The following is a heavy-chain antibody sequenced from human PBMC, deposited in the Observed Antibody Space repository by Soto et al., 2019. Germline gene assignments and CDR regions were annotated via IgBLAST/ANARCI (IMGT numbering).Heavy chain of an antibody. Sequence: GASVKVSCKVSGYTLTELSMHWVRQAPGKGLEWMGGFDPEDGETIYAQKFQGRVTMTEDKSKDTAYMELSSLRSEDTAVYYCATDITMVRGVNYYGMDVWGQGTTVTVSS. CDR1: GYTLTELS. CDR2: FDPEDGET. V-gene: IGHV1-24*01. J-gene: IGHJ6*02. D-gene: IGHD3-10*01. CDR3: ATDITMVRGVNYYGMDV.